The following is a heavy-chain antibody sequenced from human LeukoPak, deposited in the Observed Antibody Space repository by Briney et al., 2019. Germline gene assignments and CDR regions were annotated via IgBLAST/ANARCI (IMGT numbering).Heavy chain of an antibody. J-gene: IGHJ4*02. V-gene: IGHV3-49*04. D-gene: IGHD3-22*01. CDR2: IRSKAYGGTT. CDR1: GFTLSRYS. CDR3: TRVKGSSGFYFDY. Sequence: GGSLRLSCAASGFTLSRYSMSWVRQAPGKGLEWVGFIRSKAYGGTTEYAASVKGRFTISRDDSKSIAYLQMNSLKTEDTAVYYCTRVKGSSGFYFDYWGQGTLVTVSS.